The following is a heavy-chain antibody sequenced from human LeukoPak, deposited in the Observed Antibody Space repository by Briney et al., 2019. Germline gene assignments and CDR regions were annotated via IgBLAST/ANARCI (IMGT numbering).Heavy chain of an antibody. Sequence: PGGSLRLSCAASGFTFSSYGMHWVRQAPGKGLEWVAVIWYDGSNKYYADSVKGRFTISRDNSKNTLYLQMNSLRAEDTAVYYCARDPMVRGVMNYWGQGTLVTVSS. D-gene: IGHD3-10*01. CDR2: IWYDGSNK. CDR1: GFTFSSYG. CDR3: ARDPMVRGVMNY. V-gene: IGHV3-33*01. J-gene: IGHJ4*02.